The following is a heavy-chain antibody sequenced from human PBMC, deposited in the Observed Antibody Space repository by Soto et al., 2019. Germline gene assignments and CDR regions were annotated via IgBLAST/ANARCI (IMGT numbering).Heavy chain of an antibody. CDR3: AKDTTVTTGAGFDY. V-gene: IGHV3-23*01. J-gene: IGHJ4*02. D-gene: IGHD4-4*01. Sequence: GGSLRLSCAASGFTFSSYAMSCVRQAPGKGLEWVSAICGSGGSTYYADSVNGRFTISRDNSKNTLYLQMNSLRAEDTAVYYCAKDTTVTTGAGFDYWGQGTLVTVSS. CDR1: GFTFSSYA. CDR2: ICGSGGST.